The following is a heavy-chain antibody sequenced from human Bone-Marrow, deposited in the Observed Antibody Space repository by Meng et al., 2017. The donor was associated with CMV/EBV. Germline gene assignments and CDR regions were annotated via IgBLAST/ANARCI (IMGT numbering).Heavy chain of an antibody. J-gene: IGHJ6*02. Sequence: GESLKISCAASGFTFSSYSMNWVRQAPGKGLEWVSSISSSSYIYYADSVKGRFTISRDNAKNSLYLQMNSLRAEDTAVYYCARDIASGYDYYYYGMDVWGQGTTVTVSS. CDR3: ARDIASGYDYYYYGMDV. V-gene: IGHV3-21*01. D-gene: IGHD5-12*01. CDR2: ISSSSYI. CDR1: GFTFSSYS.